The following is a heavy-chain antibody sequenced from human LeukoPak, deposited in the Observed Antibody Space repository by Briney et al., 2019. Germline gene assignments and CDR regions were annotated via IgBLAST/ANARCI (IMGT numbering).Heavy chain of an antibody. Sequence: SETLSLTCTVSGGSIRRSYWSWIRQPPGRGLEWIGYFYLSGSNYNPSLKSRVTVSLDTSKNQFSLRLSPVTAADTAVYYCARGGPTGALDDNWFDPWGQGTLVTVSS. CDR3: ARGGPTGALDDNWFDP. CDR1: GGSIRRSY. CDR2: FYLSGS. V-gene: IGHV4-4*09. J-gene: IGHJ5*02. D-gene: IGHD4-11*01.